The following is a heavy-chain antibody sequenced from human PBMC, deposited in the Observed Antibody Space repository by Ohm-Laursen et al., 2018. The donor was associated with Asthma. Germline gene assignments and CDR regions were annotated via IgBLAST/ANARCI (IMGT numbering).Heavy chain of an antibody. Sequence: SLRLSCAASGFVFTNAWMSWVRQAPGKGLEWVGRIMSKADGGAIDYAAPVEGRFTISRDDSSNTLSLQMNSLKIDDTAVYYCTAGVGTTDHDYWGQGVLVTVSS. D-gene: IGHD1-26*01. CDR2: IMSKADGGAI. CDR1: GFVFTNAW. CDR3: TAGVGTTDHDY. J-gene: IGHJ4*02. V-gene: IGHV3-15*01.